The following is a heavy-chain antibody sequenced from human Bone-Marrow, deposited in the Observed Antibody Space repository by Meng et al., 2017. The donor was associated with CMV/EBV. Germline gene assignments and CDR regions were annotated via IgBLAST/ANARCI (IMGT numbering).Heavy chain of an antibody. J-gene: IGHJ6*02. Sequence: ETLSLTCAASGFTFSSYSMNWVRQAPGKGLEWVSSISSSSSYIYYADSVKGRFTISRDNAKNSLYLQMNSLRAEDTAVYYCARVGGSSSWRPYYYYYGMDVWGQGTTVTVSS. V-gene: IGHV3-21*01. CDR2: ISSSSSYI. D-gene: IGHD6-13*01. CDR1: GFTFSSYS. CDR3: ARVGGSSSWRPYYYYYGMDV.